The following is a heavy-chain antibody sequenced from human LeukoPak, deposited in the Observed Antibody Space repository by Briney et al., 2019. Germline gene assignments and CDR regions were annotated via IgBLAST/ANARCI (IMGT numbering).Heavy chain of an antibody. D-gene: IGHD3-3*01. V-gene: IGHV1-8*01. CDR3: ARGPPYDFWSGYYSHSYYYYGMDV. Sequence: ASVKVSCKASGYTFTSYDINWVRQATGQGLEWMGWMNPNSGNTGYAQKFQGRVTMTRNTSISTAYMELSSLRSEHTAVYYCARGPPYDFWSGYYSHSYYYYGMDVWGQGTTVTVSS. J-gene: IGHJ6*02. CDR1: GYTFTSYD. CDR2: MNPNSGNT.